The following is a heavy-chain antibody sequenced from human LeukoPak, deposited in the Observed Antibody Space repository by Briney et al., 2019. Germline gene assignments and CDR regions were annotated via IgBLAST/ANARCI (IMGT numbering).Heavy chain of an antibody. D-gene: IGHD3-22*01. CDR2: ISSSSSYI. V-gene: IGHV3-21*01. Sequence: PGRSLRLSCAASGFTFSSYSMNWVRQAPGKGLEWVSSISSSSSYIYYADSVKGRFTISRDNAKNSLYLQMNSLRAEDTAVYYCASAADYYDSSGYLRVYYFDYWGQGTLVTVSS. CDR1: GFTFSSYS. CDR3: ASAADYYDSSGYLRVYYFDY. J-gene: IGHJ4*02.